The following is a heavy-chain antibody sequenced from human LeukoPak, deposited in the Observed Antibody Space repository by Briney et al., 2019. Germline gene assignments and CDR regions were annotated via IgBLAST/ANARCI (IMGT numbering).Heavy chain of an antibody. V-gene: IGHV3-30*18. D-gene: IGHD6-13*01. Sequence: GGSLRLSCAASGFTFSTYGMHWVRQAPGKGLEWVAVMSFDANNKFYADSVKGRFTISRDNSKNTLYLQMNSLRPEDTAVYYCAKGGGTGYSSSWYSNWGQGTLVTVSS. J-gene: IGHJ4*02. CDR3: AKGGGTGYSSSWYSN. CDR2: MSFDANNK. CDR1: GFTFSTYG.